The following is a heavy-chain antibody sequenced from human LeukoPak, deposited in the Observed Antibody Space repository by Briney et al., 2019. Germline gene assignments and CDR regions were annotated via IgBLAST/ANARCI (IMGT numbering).Heavy chain of an antibody. CDR3: ALYGSGSSDAFDI. J-gene: IGHJ3*02. CDR2: ISGSGGST. Sequence: GGSLRLSCAASGFTFSSYAMSWVRQAPGKGLEWVSAISGSGGSTYYADSVKGRFTISRDNSKNTLYLQMNSLRAEDTAVYYCALYGSGSSDAFDIWGQGTMVTVSS. D-gene: IGHD3-10*01. CDR1: GFTFSSYA. V-gene: IGHV3-23*01.